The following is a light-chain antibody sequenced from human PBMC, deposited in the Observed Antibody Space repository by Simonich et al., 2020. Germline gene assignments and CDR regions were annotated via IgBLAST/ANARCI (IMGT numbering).Light chain of an antibody. CDR3: QQYGSSPLT. CDR1: QSVSSSY. Sequence: EIVLTQSPGTLSLSPGERATLSCRASQSVSSSYLAWYQQKPGLAPRLLIYDASSRATGIPDRFSGSGSGTDFTLTISRLEPEDFAVYYCQQYGSSPLTFGGGTKVEIQ. CDR2: DAS. J-gene: IGKJ4*01. V-gene: IGKV3D-20*01.